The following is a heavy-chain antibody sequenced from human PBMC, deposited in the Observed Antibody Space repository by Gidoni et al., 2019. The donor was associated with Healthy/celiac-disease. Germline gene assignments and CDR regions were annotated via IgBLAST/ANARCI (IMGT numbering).Heavy chain of an antibody. CDR3: ARSLEEDTAMVSYYYYGMDV. D-gene: IGHD5-18*01. V-gene: IGHV3-30*04. Sequence: QVQLLESGGGVVQPGRSLRPSCAASGVTFSSYAMTWVRQAPGKGLGWVAVISYDGSNKYYADSVKGRFTISRDNSKNTLYLQMNSLRAEDTAVYYCARSLEEDTAMVSYYYYGMDVWGQGTTVTVSS. CDR1: GVTFSSYA. CDR2: ISYDGSNK. J-gene: IGHJ6*02.